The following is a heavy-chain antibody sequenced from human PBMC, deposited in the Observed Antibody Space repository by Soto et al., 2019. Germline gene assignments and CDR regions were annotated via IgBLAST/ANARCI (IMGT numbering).Heavy chain of an antibody. CDR1: GGSVNGYY. Sequence: SETLSLTCAVYGGSVNGYYWNWIRQPPGKGLEWIGEINHTGGTHYNPSLKSRVTMSVDTSKNQFSLRLSSVTAADTTIYYCATRITVFGLLMPPFDPWGQGTQVTVSS. CDR3: ATRITVFGLLMPPFDP. D-gene: IGHD3-3*01. CDR2: INHTGGT. J-gene: IGHJ5*02. V-gene: IGHV4-34*01.